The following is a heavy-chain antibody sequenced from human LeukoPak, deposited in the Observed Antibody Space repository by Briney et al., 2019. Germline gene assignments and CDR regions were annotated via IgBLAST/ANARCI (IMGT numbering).Heavy chain of an antibody. J-gene: IGHJ4*02. V-gene: IGHV1-46*01. D-gene: IGHD3-3*01. CDR1: GYTFTSYY. CDR2: INPSGGST. Sequence: ASVKVSCKASGYTFTSYYMHWARQAPGQGLEWMGIINPSGGSTSYAQKFQGRVTMTRDMSTSTVYMELSSLRSEDTAVYYCARDSTIFGVVIPSVYWGQGTLVTVSS. CDR3: ARDSTIFGVVIPSVY.